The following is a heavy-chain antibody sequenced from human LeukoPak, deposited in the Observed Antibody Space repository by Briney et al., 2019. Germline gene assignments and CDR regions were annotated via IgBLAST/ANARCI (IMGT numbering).Heavy chain of an antibody. CDR2: INPNSGGT. J-gene: IGHJ3*02. D-gene: IGHD1-26*01. CDR1: GYTFTGYY. V-gene: IGHV1-2*06. Sequence: ASVKVSCKASGYTFTGYYMHWVRQAPGQGLEWMGRINPNSGGTNYAQKFQGRVTMTRDTSISTAYMELRSLRSDDTAVYYCARDWRIVGATINDAFDIWGQGTMVTVSS. CDR3: ARDWRIVGATINDAFDI.